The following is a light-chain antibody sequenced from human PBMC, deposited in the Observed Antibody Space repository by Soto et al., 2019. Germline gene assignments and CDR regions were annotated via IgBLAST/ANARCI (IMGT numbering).Light chain of an antibody. CDR2: GAS. J-gene: IGKJ4*01. CDR1: QSVSSSY. V-gene: IGKV3-20*01. Sequence: EIVLTQSPGTLSLSPGERATLSCGASQSVSSSYLAWYQQKPGQAPRLLMYGASSRATGIPDRFSGSGSGTDFTLTISRLEPEDFAVYFCQQFSSSPLTFGGGTKVDIK. CDR3: QQFSSSPLT.